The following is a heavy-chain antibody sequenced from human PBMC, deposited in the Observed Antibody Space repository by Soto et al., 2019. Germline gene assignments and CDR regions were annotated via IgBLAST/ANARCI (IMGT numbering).Heavy chain of an antibody. CDR2: VFYTGTT. V-gene: IGHV4-59*01. CDR3: ARSLTVTRFDQ. D-gene: IGHD4-17*01. Sequence: QVHLQESGPGLVKPSETLSLVCNVSGGSMNNNYWSWIRQAPGKGLEWIGYVFYTGTTNYNPSLKSRVTILVDTAKKQFSLRLSSVTAADTAVYYCARSLTVTRFDQWGQGTRVTVS. J-gene: IGHJ4*02. CDR1: GGSMNNNY.